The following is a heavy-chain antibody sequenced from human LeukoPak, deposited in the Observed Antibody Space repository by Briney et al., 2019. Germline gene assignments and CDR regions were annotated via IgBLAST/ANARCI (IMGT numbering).Heavy chain of an antibody. D-gene: IGHD2-15*01. J-gene: IGHJ5*02. CDR3: ARAGVVAATRCWFDP. V-gene: IGHV1-2*02. Sequence: ASVKVSCKASGYTFTGYYMHWVRQAPGQGLEWMGWINPNSGGTNYAQKFQGRVTMTRDTSISTAYMELSRLRSDDTAVYYCARAGVVAATRCWFDPWGQGTLVTVSP. CDR1: GYTFTGYY. CDR2: INPNSGGT.